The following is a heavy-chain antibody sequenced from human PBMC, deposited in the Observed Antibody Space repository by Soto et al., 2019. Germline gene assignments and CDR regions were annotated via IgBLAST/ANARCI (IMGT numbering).Heavy chain of an antibody. V-gene: IGHV3-9*01. Sequence: EVQLVESGGGLVQPGRSLRLSCAASGFTFDDYAMHWVRQAPGKGLEWVSGISWNSGSIGYADSVKGRFTISRDNAKNSLYLQMNSLRAEDTALYYCAKGSPRYSSLSWAREDYWGQGTLVTVSS. CDR3: AKGSPRYSSLSWAREDY. J-gene: IGHJ4*02. D-gene: IGHD6-6*01. CDR2: ISWNSGSI. CDR1: GFTFDDYA.